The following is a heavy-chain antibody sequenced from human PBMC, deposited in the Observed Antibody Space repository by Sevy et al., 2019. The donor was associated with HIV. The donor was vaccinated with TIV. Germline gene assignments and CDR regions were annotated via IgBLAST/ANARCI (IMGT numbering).Heavy chain of an antibody. J-gene: IGHJ4*02. CDR2: IYVRGST. Sequence: SETLSLTCTVSGGSISSHYWSWIRQPVGKGLEWIGRIYVRGSTRYNPSLESRVTMSVDTSKNQFSLRLSSVTAADTAFYCCARDRDILTSYYYIDNWGQGTLVTVSS. V-gene: IGHV4-4*07. D-gene: IGHD3-9*01. CDR3: ARDRDILTSYYYIDN. CDR1: GGSISSHY.